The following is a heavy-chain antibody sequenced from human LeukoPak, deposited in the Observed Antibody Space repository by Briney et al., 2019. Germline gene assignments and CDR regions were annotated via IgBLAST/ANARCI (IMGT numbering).Heavy chain of an antibody. J-gene: IGHJ4*02. CDR1: GDSISNSIW. V-gene: IGHV4-4*02. CDR3: ARNVRFFDS. D-gene: IGHD1-1*01. Sequence: PSGTLSLTCTVSGDSISNSIWWSWLRQPPGKGLEWIGEVDHTGNTNYRPSLDSRVTLSIDTSKSHFSLTLTSVTAADTAVYYCARNVRFFDSWGQGTRVTVSS. CDR2: VDHTGNT.